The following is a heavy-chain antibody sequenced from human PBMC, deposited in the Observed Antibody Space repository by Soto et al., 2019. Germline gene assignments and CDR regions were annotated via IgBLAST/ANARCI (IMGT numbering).Heavy chain of an antibody. CDR2: IFPSDSDT. CDR1: GYKFTSSW. CDR3: ARKDKSGYFNWFDP. J-gene: IGHJ5*02. Sequence: GESLKISCRTSGYKFTSSWIAWVRQKPGKGLEWMGIIFPSDSDTRYSPSFQGQVTISADRSTSTVFLQWASLRASDTAVYFCARKDKSGYFNWFDPWGQGTLVTVSS. V-gene: IGHV5-51*01. D-gene: IGHD3-22*01.